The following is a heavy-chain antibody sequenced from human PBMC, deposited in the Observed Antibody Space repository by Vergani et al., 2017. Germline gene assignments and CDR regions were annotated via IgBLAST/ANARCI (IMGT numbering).Heavy chain of an antibody. CDR2: ISYDGSNK. CDR1: GFTFSSYG. D-gene: IGHD2-2*01. Sequence: QVQLVESGGGVVQPERSLRLSCAASGFTFSSYGMHWVRQAPGKGLEWVAVISYDGSNKYYADSVKGRFTISRDNSKNTLYLQMNSLRAEDTAVYYCAKVLVGSSTSYDIWGQGTMVTVSS. CDR3: AKVLVGSSTSYDI. V-gene: IGHV3-30*18. J-gene: IGHJ3*02.